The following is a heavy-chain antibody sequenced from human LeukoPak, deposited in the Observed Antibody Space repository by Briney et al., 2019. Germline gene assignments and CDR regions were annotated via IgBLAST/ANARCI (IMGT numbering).Heavy chain of an antibody. D-gene: IGHD1-26*01. CDR3: ARDNSVGDYAWWFDP. Sequence: ALVKVSCKASGYTFSNYGISWVRQAPGQGLEWMGWISAYNDKKNYAQKFQGRVTMTRDMSTSTDYMELSSLRSEDTAVYYCARDNSVGDYAWWFDPWGQGTLVTVSS. J-gene: IGHJ5*02. CDR2: ISAYNDKK. CDR1: GYTFSNYG. V-gene: IGHV1-18*01.